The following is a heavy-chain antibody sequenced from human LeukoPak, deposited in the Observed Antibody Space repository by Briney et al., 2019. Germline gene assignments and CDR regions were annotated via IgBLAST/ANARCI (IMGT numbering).Heavy chain of an antibody. CDR1: GFTVSSSY. D-gene: IGHD5-18*01. CDR3: ARHPRGYSYGYVDY. CDR2: IYSGGTT. V-gene: IGHV3-53*01. J-gene: IGHJ4*02. Sequence: GESLRLSCAASGFTVSSSYMSWVRHPPPKGEEWVSVIYSGGTTYYADALKGRFTISRDDSKNTLYLQMNSLRAEDTALYYCARHPRGYSYGYVDYWGQRTLVTVSS.